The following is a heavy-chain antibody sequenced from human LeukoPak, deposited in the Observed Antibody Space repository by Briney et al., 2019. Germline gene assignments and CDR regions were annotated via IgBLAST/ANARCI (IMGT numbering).Heavy chain of an antibody. J-gene: IGHJ3*02. V-gene: IGHV3-23*01. CDR1: GFTFSTYG. D-gene: IGHD2-15*01. CDR3: AKGGGYCSGGSCQKSRLDAFDI. CDR2: ISGSGGST. Sequence: QPGGSLRLSCAASGFTFSTYGMSWVRQAPGKGLEWVSAISGSGGSTYYADSVKGRFTISRDNSKNTLYLQMNSLRAEDTAVYYCAKGGGYCSGGSCQKSRLDAFDIWGQGTMVTVSS.